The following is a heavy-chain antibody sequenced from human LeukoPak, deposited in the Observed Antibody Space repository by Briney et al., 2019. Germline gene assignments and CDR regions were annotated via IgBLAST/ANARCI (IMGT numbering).Heavy chain of an antibody. CDR1: GYTFNTYG. CDR2: ISSYNGNT. V-gene: IGHV1-18*01. CDR3: ARGRRHILPHYMDV. Sequence: ASVKVSCKASGYTFNTYGINWVRQAPGRGLEWMGWISSYNGNTTYAQKVQDRVTMTTDTSTRTAYMELRSLRSDDTAIYYCARGRRHILPHYMDVWGKGTTVTVSS. J-gene: IGHJ6*03.